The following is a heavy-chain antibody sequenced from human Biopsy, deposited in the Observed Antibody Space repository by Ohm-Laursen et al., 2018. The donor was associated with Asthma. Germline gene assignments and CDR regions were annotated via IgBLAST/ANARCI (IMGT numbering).Heavy chain of an antibody. CDR3: ARAVSSSSYWYFDL. V-gene: IGHV4-39*02. CDR1: GDAMSTSGSY. Sequence: SDTPSLTCIVSGDAMSTSGSYRGWIRQSPGKGLEWIGSIYYRGRTYYNPSLESRVTISADTSKNHFSLKVTSVTAADTAVYYCARAVSSSSYWYFDLWGRGDLVTVSS. J-gene: IGHJ2*01. D-gene: IGHD6-6*01. CDR2: IYYRGRT.